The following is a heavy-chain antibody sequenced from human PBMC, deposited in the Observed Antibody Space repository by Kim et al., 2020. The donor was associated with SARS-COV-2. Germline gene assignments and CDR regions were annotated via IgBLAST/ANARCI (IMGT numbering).Heavy chain of an antibody. CDR3: ARDVGANGDYYCYYGMDV. V-gene: IGHV3-30*07. Sequence: VKSRFTISRDNPTLTLYLQMNSLRAEDTAVYYCARDVGANGDYYCYYGMDVWGQGTTVTVSS. J-gene: IGHJ6*02. D-gene: IGHD1-26*01.